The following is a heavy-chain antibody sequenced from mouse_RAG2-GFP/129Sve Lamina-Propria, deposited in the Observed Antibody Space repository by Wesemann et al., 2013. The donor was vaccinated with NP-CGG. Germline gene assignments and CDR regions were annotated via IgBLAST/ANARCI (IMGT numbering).Heavy chain of an antibody. Sequence: EVQLQQSGPELVKPGASVKMSCKASGYTFTDYNMHWVKQSHGKSLEWIGYINPNNGGTSYNQKFKGKATLTVNKSSSTAYMELRSLTSEDSAVYYCARLRDYPYYFDYWGQGTTLTVSS. D-gene: IGHD2-4*01. CDR1: GYTFTDYN. CDR2: INPNNGGT. V-gene: IGHV1-22*01. J-gene: IGHJ2*01. CDR3: ARLRDYPYYFDY.